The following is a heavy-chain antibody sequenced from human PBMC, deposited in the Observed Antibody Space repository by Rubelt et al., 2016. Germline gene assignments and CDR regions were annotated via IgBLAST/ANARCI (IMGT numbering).Heavy chain of an antibody. J-gene: IGHJ5*02. CDR2: IIPIFGTA. V-gene: IGHV1-69*06. CDR3: ARAITMVRRHSRFDP. D-gene: IGHD3-10*01. Sequence: VHGGMGGIIPIFGTANYAQTFQGRVTITADKSTSTAYMELSSLRSEDTAVYYCARAITMVRRHSRFDPWGQGTLVTVSS.